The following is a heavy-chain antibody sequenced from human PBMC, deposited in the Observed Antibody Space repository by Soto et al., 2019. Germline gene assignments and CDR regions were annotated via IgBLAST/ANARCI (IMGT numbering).Heavy chain of an antibody. Sequence: EVPLVESGGALVKPGESLTLSCAASGFTFNSAWMTWVRQAPGKGLEWVGRIKSWTDGGRVDTAAPVKGRFTISRDDSTTAFYLQMNSLKSEDTAGYYCTPWRREKSCTSLSRYGDRAYWRQGTLVTVSS. V-gene: IGHV3-15*02. CDR3: TPWRREKSCTSLSRYGDRAY. CDR1: GFTFNSAW. D-gene: IGHD2-8*01. J-gene: IGHJ4*02. CDR2: IKSWTDGGRV.